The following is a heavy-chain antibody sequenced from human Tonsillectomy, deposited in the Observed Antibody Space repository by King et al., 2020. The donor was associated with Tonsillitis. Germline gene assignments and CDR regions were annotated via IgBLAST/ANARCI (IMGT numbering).Heavy chain of an antibody. Sequence: VQLVESGGGLVQPGGSLRLSCAASGFTFSNHWMHWVRQAPGKGLVWVSRINIDGSSTSYADSVKGRFTSSRDNAKNTLYLQMNSLRAEDTAVYYCARGIAVAGTGGDYWGQGTLVTVSS. J-gene: IGHJ4*02. V-gene: IGHV3-74*01. CDR3: ARGIAVAGTGGDY. CDR1: GFTFSNHW. D-gene: IGHD6-19*01. CDR2: INIDGSST.